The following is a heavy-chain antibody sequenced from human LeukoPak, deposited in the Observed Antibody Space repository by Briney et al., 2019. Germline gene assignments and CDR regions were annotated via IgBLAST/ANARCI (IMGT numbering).Heavy chain of an antibody. J-gene: IGHJ6*03. D-gene: IGHD3-3*01. CDR1: GFTFSSYW. V-gene: IGHV3-7*01. CDR3: ARVGIEGFWSGYYGDYYYYMDV. Sequence: GGSLRLSCAASGFTFSSYWMSWVRQAPGKGLEWVANIKQDGSEKYYVDSVKGRFTISRDNAKNSLYLQMNSLRAEDTAVYYCARVGIEGFWSGYYGDYYYYMDVWGKGTTVTVSS. CDR2: IKQDGSEK.